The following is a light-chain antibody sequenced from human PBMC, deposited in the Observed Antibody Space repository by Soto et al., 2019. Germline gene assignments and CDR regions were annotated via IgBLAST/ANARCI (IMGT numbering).Light chain of an antibody. CDR2: GAS. Sequence: EIVMTQSPATLSVSPGERATLSCRASQSVSSNLAWYQQKPGQAPRLLIYGASTRATGIPARFSGSGSGTEFTLTISSLQSEEFSVYYCQQYINWPRTFGQVTKVEIK. V-gene: IGKV3-15*01. CDR1: QSVSSN. CDR3: QQYINWPRT. J-gene: IGKJ1*01.